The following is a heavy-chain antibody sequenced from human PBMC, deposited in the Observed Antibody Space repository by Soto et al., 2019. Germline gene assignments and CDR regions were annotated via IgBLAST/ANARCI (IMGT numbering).Heavy chain of an antibody. CDR1: GFTFSSYA. CDR3: ASGNSSGWYDTWDY. CDR2: ISYDGSNK. J-gene: IGHJ4*02. D-gene: IGHD6-19*01. V-gene: IGHV3-30-3*01. Sequence: GGSLRLSCAASGFTFSSYAMHWVRQAPGKGLEWVAVISYDGSNKYYADPVKGRFTISRDNSKNTLYLQMNSLRAEDTAVYYCASGNSSGWYDTWDYWGQGTLVTVSS.